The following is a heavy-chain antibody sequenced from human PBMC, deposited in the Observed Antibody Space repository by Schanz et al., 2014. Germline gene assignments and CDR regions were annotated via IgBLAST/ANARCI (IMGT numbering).Heavy chain of an antibody. CDR1: GFTFSSYS. J-gene: IGHJ4*02. V-gene: IGHV3-48*01. D-gene: IGHD2-15*01. CDR2: VSRSAPDI. Sequence: EVQLVESGGGLVQPGGSLRLSCTASGFTFSSYSMNWVRQAPGKGLEWVTYVSRSAPDIYYADSVKGRFTMSRDNAKNSVLLQMNSLRAGDTAVYYCVRGSFVAFDYWGQGTLVTVSS. CDR3: VRGSFVAFDY.